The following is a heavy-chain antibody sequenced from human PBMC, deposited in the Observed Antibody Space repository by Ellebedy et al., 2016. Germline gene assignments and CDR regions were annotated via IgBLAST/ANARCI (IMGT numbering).Heavy chain of an antibody. D-gene: IGHD5-12*01. CDR2: VYHSGST. J-gene: IGHJ5*01. CDR3: ARLNVGGYGSSADS. V-gene: IGHV4-38-2*02. Sequence: SETLSLXCTVSGYSISSGHYWAWIRQLTGRGLERIANVYHSGSTYYNPSLKSRVTISVDTSKNQFSLKLNSLTAADTAVYYFARLNVGGYGSSADSWGPGTQVSVFS. CDR1: GYSISSGHY.